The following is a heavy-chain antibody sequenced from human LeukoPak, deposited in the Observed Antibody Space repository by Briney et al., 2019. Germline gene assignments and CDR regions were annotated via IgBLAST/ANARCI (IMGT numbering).Heavy chain of an antibody. D-gene: IGHD5-18*01. CDR2: IYYSGST. J-gene: IGHJ2*01. CDR3: ARRTLGPDTAMDPYWYFDL. V-gene: IGHV4-39*01. CDR1: GGSVSSSSYY. Sequence: SETRCLTCTVSGGSVSSSSYYWGRIRQPPGKGLAWIGSIYYSGSTYYNPSLKSRVTISVDTSKNQFSLKLSSVTAADTAVYYCARRTLGPDTAMDPYWYFDLWGRGTLVTVSS.